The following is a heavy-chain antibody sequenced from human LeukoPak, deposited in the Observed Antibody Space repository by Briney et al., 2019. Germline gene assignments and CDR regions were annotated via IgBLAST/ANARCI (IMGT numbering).Heavy chain of an antibody. Sequence: SETLSLTCTVSGGSISSYYWSWIRQPPGKGLEWIGYIYYSGSTNYNPSLKSRVTISVDTSKNQFSLKLSSVTAADTAVYYCARENYYDSSGAIDYWGQGTLVTVSS. V-gene: IGHV4-59*01. D-gene: IGHD3-22*01. CDR1: GGSISSYY. CDR2: IYYSGST. J-gene: IGHJ4*02. CDR3: ARENYYDSSGAIDY.